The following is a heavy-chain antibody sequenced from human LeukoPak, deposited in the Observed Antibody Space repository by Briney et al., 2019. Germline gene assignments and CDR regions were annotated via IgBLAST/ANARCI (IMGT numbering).Heavy chain of an antibody. CDR3: ARGVPTGVDYFDY. CDR2: IKQDGSDK. J-gene: IGHJ4*02. V-gene: IGHV3-7*01. Sequence: GGSLRLSCAASGFTFSNYWMTWVRQAPGRGLEWVAVIKQDGSDKYYVDSVKGRFTISRDNAKNSLYLQMNSLRAEDTAVYYCARGVPTGVDYFDYWGQGTLVTVSS. CDR1: GFTFSNYW. D-gene: IGHD2-8*02.